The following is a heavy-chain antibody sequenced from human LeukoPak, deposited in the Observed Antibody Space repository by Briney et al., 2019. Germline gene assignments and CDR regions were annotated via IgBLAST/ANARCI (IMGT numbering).Heavy chain of an antibody. Sequence: SETLSLTCTVSGGSISSYYWSWVRQPPGKGLEWMGYIYYSGSTNYNPSLKSRVTISVDTSKNQFSLKLSSVTAADTAVYYCASVGSYYYDSSGPSNAFDIWGQGTMVTVSS. V-gene: IGHV4-59*01. CDR3: ASVGSYYYDSSGPSNAFDI. CDR1: GGSISSYY. J-gene: IGHJ3*02. D-gene: IGHD3-22*01. CDR2: IYYSGST.